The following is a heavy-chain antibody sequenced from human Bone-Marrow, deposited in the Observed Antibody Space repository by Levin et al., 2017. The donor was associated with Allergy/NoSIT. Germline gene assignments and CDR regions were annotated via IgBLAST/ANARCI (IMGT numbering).Heavy chain of an antibody. CDR2: MTGSGTTT. CDR1: GFTFGAYG. CDR3: AKAATGGYPQQAYDI. Sequence: GGSLRLSCVASGFTFGAYGMTWVRQAPGKGLEWVAGMTGSGTTTYYADSAKGRFTIPRDNSKNTLFLQMNGLRVEDPAVYFCAKAATGGYPQQAYDIWGRGTKVTVSS. J-gene: IGHJ3*02. D-gene: IGHD6-13*01. V-gene: IGHV3-23*01.